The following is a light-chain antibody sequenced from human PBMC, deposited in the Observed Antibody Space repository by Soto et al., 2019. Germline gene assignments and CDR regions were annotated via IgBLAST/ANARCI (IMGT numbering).Light chain of an antibody. V-gene: IGLV2-18*02. CDR2: EVN. Sequence: QSVLTQPPSVSGSPGQSVIISCTGTSSDVGTYNRVSWYRQPPGTAPKLMIFEVNNRPSGVPDRFSVSKSGTSASLAISGLQAEDEADYYCSSFTSAYTFVFGSGTKVTVL. J-gene: IGLJ1*01. CDR3: SSFTSAYTFV. CDR1: SSDVGTYNR.